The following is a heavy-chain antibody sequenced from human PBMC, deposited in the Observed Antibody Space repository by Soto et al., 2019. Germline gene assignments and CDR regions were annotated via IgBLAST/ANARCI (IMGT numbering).Heavy chain of an antibody. CDR3: ARGVLH. V-gene: IGHV4-31*03. CDR2: IYYSGST. D-gene: IGHD3-16*01. CDR1: GGSISSGGYY. J-gene: IGHJ4*02. Sequence: QVQLQESGPGLLKPSQTLSLTCTVSGGSISSGGYYWSWIRQHPGQGLEWIGSIYYSGSTYYNPSRKSRGTISVDTSKNQYSLKLSSVTAAATAVYYCARGVLHWGQGTLVTVSS.